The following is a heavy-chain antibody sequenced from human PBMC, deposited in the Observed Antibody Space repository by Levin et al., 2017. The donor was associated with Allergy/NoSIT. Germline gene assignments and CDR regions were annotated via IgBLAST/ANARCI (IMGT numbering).Heavy chain of an antibody. CDR1: GYTFTSYG. CDR2: ISPYNGNT. D-gene: IGHD2-8*02. Sequence: GESLKISCKASGYTFTSYGISWVRQAPGQGLEWMGWISPYNGNTNYGQKLQGRVTMTTDTSKSTAHMELRSLKSDDTALYYCARVRGFSTGFDSWGQGTLVTVSS. V-gene: IGHV1-18*01. CDR3: ARVRGFSTGFDS. J-gene: IGHJ4*02.